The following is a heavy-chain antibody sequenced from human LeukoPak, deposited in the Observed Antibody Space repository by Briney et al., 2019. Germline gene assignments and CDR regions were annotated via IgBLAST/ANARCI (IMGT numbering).Heavy chain of an antibody. J-gene: IGHJ6*03. CDR3: ASPGSIAAPPYYYYYMDV. CDR1: GGSISSGSYY. Sequence: SQTLSLTCTVSGGSISSGSYYWSWIRQPAGKGLEWIGRIYTSGSTNYNPSLKSRATISVDTSKNQFSLKLSSVTAADTAVYYCASPGSIAAPPYYYYYMDVWGKGTTVTVSS. CDR2: IYTSGST. V-gene: IGHV4-61*02. D-gene: IGHD6-6*01.